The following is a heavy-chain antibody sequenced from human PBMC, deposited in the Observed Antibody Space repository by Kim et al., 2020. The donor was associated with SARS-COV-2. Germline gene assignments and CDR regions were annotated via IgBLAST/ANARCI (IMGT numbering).Heavy chain of an antibody. CDR1: GYTFTSYY. V-gene: IGHV1-46*01. CDR3: ARGRASGSYPRGYYYYMDV. J-gene: IGHJ6*03. Sequence: ASVKVSCKASGYTFTSYYMHWVRQAPGQGLEWMGIINPSGGSTSYAQKFQGRVTMTRDTSTSTVYMELSSLRSEDTAVYYCARGRASGSYPRGYYYYMDVWGKGTTVTVSS. CDR2: INPSGGST. D-gene: IGHD3-16*01.